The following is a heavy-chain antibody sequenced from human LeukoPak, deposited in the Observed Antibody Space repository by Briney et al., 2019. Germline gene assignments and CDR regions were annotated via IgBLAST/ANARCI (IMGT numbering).Heavy chain of an antibody. J-gene: IGHJ4*02. CDR3: AKARERQLVRDY. Sequence: GGSLRLSCAASGFTFSSYAMSWVRQAPGKGLEWVSAISGNGGSTYYADSVKGRFTISRDNSKNTLYLQMNSLRAEDTAVYYCAKARERQLVRDYWGQGTLVTVSS. D-gene: IGHD6-6*01. V-gene: IGHV3-23*01. CDR1: GFTFSSYA. CDR2: ISGNGGST.